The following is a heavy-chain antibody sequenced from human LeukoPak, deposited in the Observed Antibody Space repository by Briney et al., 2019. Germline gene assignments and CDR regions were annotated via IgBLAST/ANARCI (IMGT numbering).Heavy chain of an antibody. D-gene: IGHD6-13*01. Sequence: SETLSLTCTVSGGSISGYYWNWIWQPPGKGLVWIGYVYYSESANYKPSLKSRVTISLDTSKNQFSLQLRSLTTADTAVYYCARASIFSSWSSQFDYWGQGTLVTVSS. V-gene: IGHV4-59*01. CDR1: GGSISGYY. CDR3: ARASIFSSWSSQFDY. J-gene: IGHJ4*02. CDR2: VYYSESA.